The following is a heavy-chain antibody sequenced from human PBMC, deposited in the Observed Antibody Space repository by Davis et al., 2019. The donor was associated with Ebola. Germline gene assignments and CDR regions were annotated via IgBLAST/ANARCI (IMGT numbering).Heavy chain of an antibody. CDR1: GFTFSNYA. J-gene: IGHJ4*02. CDR2: VSHSEREK. D-gene: IGHD3-3*01. Sequence: PGGSLRLSCAASGFTFSNYAMHWVRQAPGKGLQWVAVVSHSEREKFYADSVKGRFTISRDNSENTLYLQMNSLTADDTAVYFCARAVSHEVLDSWGQGTPVTVSS. CDR3: ARAVSHEVLDS. V-gene: IGHV3-30*04.